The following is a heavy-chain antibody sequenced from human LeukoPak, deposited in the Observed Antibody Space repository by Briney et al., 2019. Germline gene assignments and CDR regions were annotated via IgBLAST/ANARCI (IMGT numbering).Heavy chain of an antibody. V-gene: IGHV4-59*01. J-gene: IGHJ4*02. CDR1: GGSISSYY. CDR2: IYYSGST. D-gene: IGHD3-22*01. CDR3: ARDYDSSGFDY. Sequence: PSETLSLTCTVSGGSISSYYWSWIRQPPGKGLEWIGYIYYSGSTNYNPSLKSRVTISVDTSKNQFSLKLSPVTAADTAVYYCARDYDSSGFDYWGQGTLVTVSS.